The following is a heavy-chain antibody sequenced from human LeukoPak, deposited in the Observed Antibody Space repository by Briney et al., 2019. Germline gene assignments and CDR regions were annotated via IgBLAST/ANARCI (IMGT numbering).Heavy chain of an antibody. V-gene: IGHV3-53*01. CDR2: IYSGGST. J-gene: IGHJ3*02. D-gene: IGHD5-12*01. CDR3: ATLARYAFDI. Sequence: GGSLRLSCAASGLTVSSKDMSWVRQAPGKGLEWVSVIYSGGSTYYSDSVKGRFTISRDNPKNTLYLQMNSLRAEDTAVYYCATLARYAFDIWGQGTMVTVSS. CDR1: GLTVSSKD.